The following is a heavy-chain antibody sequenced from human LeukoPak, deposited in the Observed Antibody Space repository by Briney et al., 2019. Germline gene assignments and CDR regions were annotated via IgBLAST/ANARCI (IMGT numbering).Heavy chain of an antibody. J-gene: IGHJ4*02. Sequence: PSETLSLTCTVSGGSISSSSYYWRWIRQPPGKGLEWIGSIYYSGSTYYNPSLKSRVTISVDTSKNQFSLKLSSVTAADTAVYYCARRGRVCSSTSCYSHFFDYWGQGTRVIVSS. V-gene: IGHV4-39*01. CDR1: GGSISSSSYY. CDR3: ARRGRVCSSTSCYSHFFDY. CDR2: IYYSGST. D-gene: IGHD2-2*01.